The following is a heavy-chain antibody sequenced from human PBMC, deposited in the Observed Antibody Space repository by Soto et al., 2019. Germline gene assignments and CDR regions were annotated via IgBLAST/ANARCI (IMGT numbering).Heavy chain of an antibody. CDR3: ARAYDSSGYPNPYYYYGMDV. V-gene: IGHV1-18*04. J-gene: IGHJ6*02. CDR2: ISAYNGNT. D-gene: IGHD3-22*01. CDR1: GYTFTSYG. Sequence: GASVKVSCKVSGYTFTSYGISWVRQAPGQGLEWMGWISAYNGNTNYAQKLQGRVTMTTDTSTSTAYMELRSLRSDDTAVYYCARAYDSSGYPNPYYYYGMDVWGQGTTVTVSS.